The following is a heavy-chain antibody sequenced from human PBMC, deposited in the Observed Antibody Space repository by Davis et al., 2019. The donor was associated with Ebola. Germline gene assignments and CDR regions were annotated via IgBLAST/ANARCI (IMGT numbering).Heavy chain of an antibody. CDR1: GFTFSSYW. J-gene: IGHJ6*02. CDR3: AREYNDILFSGMDV. D-gene: IGHD3-9*01. CDR2: ISYDGSNK. Sequence: GESLKISCTASGFTFSSYWMSWVRQAPGKGLEWVAVISYDGSNKYYADSVKGRFTISRDNSKNTLYLQMNSLRAEDTAVYYCAREYNDILFSGMDVWGQGTTVTVSS. V-gene: IGHV3-30*03.